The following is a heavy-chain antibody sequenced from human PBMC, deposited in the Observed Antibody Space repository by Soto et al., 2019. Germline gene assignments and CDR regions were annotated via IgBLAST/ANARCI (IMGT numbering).Heavy chain of an antibody. V-gene: IGHV1-18*01. CDR2: ISAYNGNT. Sequence: QVQLVQSGAEVKKPGASVKVSCKASGYTFTTYGISWVRQAPGQGLEWMGWISAYNGNTDYAQKFQGRVTMTTDTSTSTAYMELRSLRADDTAVYYCARVGAYCVSTSCLDYWGQGTLVTVSS. CDR1: GYTFTTYG. CDR3: ARVGAYCVSTSCLDY. D-gene: IGHD2-2*01. J-gene: IGHJ4*02.